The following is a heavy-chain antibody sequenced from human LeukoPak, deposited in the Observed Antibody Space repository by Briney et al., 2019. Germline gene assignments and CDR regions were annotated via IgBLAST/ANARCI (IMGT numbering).Heavy chain of an antibody. J-gene: IGHJ6*03. V-gene: IGHV4-39*07. Sequence: SETLSLTCTVSGVSISSSSYYWGWLRQPPGKGLEWIGSIYYSGSTYYNPSLKSRVTISVDTSKNQFSLKLSSVTAADTAVYYCARASGYCSGGSCYPEDYYYYYMDVWGKGTTVTVSS. CDR3: ARASGYCSGGSCYPEDYYYYYMDV. D-gene: IGHD2-15*01. CDR2: IYYSGST. CDR1: GVSISSSSYY.